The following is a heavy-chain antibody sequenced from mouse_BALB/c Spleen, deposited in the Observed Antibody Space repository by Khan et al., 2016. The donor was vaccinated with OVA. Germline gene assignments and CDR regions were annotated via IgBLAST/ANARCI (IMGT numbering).Heavy chain of an antibody. J-gene: IGHJ3*01. CDR2: ISSGGSYT. CDR3: TRDRHGGYGGWFAY. CDR1: GFTFSSYT. D-gene: IGHD2-13*01. Sequence: EVQLVESGGDLVKPGGSLKLSCAASGFTFSSYTMSWVRQTPEKRLEWVATISSGGSYTYYPDSVKGRFTISRANAKNTLYLQMNSLKSEDTAMYYCTRDRHGGYGGWFAYWGQGTLVTVSA. V-gene: IGHV5-6-4*01.